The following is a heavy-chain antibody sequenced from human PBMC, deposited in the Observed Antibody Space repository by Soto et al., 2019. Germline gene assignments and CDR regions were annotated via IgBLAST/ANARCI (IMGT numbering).Heavy chain of an antibody. D-gene: IGHD3-22*01. V-gene: IGHV3-30*18. CDR2: ISYDGSNK. J-gene: IGHJ2*01. CDR1: GFTFSSYG. Sequence: GGSLRLSCAASGFTFSSYGMHWVRQAPGKGLEWVAVISYDGSNKYYADSVKGRFTISRDNSKNTLYLQMNSLRAEDTAVYYCAKEDITMIVEEEDWYFDLWGRGTLVTVS. CDR3: AKEDITMIVEEEDWYFDL.